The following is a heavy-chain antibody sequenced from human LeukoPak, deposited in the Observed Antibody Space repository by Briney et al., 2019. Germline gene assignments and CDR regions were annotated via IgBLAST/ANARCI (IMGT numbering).Heavy chain of an antibody. D-gene: IGHD6-6*01. CDR1: GFTFSSYS. Sequence: GGSLRLSCAASGFTFSSYSMNWVRQAPGKGLEWVSYISSSSSTIYYADSVKGRFTISRDNAKNSLYLQMSSLRAEDTAVYYCARGLDSSSAYYYYYYMDVWGKGTTVTVSS. CDR3: ARGLDSSSAYYYYYYMDV. J-gene: IGHJ6*03. CDR2: ISSSSSTI. V-gene: IGHV3-48*01.